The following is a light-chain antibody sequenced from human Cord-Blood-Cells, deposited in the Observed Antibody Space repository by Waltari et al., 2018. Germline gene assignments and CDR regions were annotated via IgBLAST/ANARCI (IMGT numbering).Light chain of an antibody. CDR1: QSVLYSSNNKNY. CDR2: WAS. J-gene: IGKJ1*01. V-gene: IGKV4-1*01. CDR3: QQYYSTWT. Sequence: DIVMTQSPDSLAVSLGERATINCKSSQSVLYSSNNKNYLAWYQQKPGQPPKRLIYWASTRKSGVPDRFSGSGSGTDFTLTISSLQAEDVAVYYCQQYYSTWTFGQGTKVEIK.